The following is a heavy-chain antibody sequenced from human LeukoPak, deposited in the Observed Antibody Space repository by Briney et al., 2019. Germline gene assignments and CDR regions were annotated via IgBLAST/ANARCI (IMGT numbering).Heavy chain of an antibody. Sequence: SETLSLTCAVYGGSFSGYYWSWIRQPPGKGLEWIGEINHSGSTNYNPSLKSRVTISVDTSKNQFSLKLSSVTAADTAVYYCARHRGYYGSSGYYFGGGWFDPWGQGTLVTVSS. V-gene: IGHV4-34*01. D-gene: IGHD3-22*01. J-gene: IGHJ5*02. CDR3: ARHRGYYGSSGYYFGGGWFDP. CDR2: INHSGST. CDR1: GGSFSGYY.